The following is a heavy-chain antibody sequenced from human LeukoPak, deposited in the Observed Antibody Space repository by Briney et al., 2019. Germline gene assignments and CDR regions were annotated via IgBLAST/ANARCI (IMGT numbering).Heavy chain of an antibody. J-gene: IGHJ4*02. D-gene: IGHD3-9*01. CDR3: ARMGTDYDILTGYYQADY. Sequence: GGSLRLSCAASGFTVSSNYMSWVRQAPGKGLEWVSVIHSGGSTYYADSVKGRFTISRDNSKNTLYLQMNSLRAEDTAVYYCARMGTDYDILTGYYQADYWGQGTLVTVSS. CDR1: GFTVSSNY. V-gene: IGHV3-66*01. CDR2: IHSGGST.